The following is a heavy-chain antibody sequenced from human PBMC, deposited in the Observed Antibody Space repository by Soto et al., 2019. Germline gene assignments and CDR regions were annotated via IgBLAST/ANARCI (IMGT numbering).Heavy chain of an antibody. CDR1: GYIFTTYS. D-gene: IGHD2-2*01. V-gene: IGHV1-18*01. CDR2: ISAYNGNT. CDR3: AREDFGVHASWFDP. J-gene: IGHJ5*02. Sequence: GASVKVSCKASGYIFTTYSIAWVRQAPGQGLEWMGWISAYNGNTNYAQKFQGRVTMTTDKSTNTAYMELRSLRSDATAVYFCAREDFGVHASWFDPWGQGTLVTVSS.